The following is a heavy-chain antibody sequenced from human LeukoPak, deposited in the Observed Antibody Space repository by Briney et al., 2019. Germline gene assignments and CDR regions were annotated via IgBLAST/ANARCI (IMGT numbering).Heavy chain of an antibody. V-gene: IGHV1-46*01. D-gene: IGHD3-9*01. J-gene: IGHJ5*02. CDR3: AREYYDILTGYYAESRNWFDP. CDR2: ISPSGGST. CDR1: GYTFTSNY. Sequence: ASVKVSCKAFGYTFTSNYMHWVRQAPGQGPEWMGVISPSGGSTTYAQKFQGRVTITADKSTSTAYMELSSLRSEDTAVYYCAREYYDILTGYYAESRNWFDPWGQGTLVTVSS.